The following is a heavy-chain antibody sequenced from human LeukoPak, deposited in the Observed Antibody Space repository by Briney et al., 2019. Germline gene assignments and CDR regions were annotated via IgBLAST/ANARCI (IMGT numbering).Heavy chain of an antibody. V-gene: IGHV4-59*11. CDR1: GASISSHY. D-gene: IGHD5-18*01. J-gene: IGHJ4*02. CDR3: ATIKRGNIFGFFDF. CDR2: VLDNVRT. Sequence: PSETLSLTCTVSGASISSHYWSWVRQPPGKGLEWIGYVLDNVRTKDNPSLNSRFTLSADTSKNQFSLRLTSVTAADTAVYYCATIKRGNIFGFFDFWGQGILVTVSS.